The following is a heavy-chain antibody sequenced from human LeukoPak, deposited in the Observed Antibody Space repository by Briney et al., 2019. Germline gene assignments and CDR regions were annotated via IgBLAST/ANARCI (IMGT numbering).Heavy chain of an antibody. CDR3: AKGRLRYFDWSAFDI. J-gene: IGHJ3*02. CDR2: ISYDGSDK. Sequence: GGSLRLSCAASGITFSSYGMNWVRQAPGKGLELVAVISYDGSDKYYADSVKGRFTISRDNSKNTLYLQMNSLRAEDTAVYYCAKGRLRYFDWSAFDIWGQGTMVTVSS. V-gene: IGHV3-30*18. D-gene: IGHD3-9*01. CDR1: GITFSSYG.